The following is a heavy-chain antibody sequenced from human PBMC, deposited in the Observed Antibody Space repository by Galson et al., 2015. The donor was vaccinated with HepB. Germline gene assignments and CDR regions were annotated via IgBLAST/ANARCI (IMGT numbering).Heavy chain of an antibody. D-gene: IGHD1-26*01. J-gene: IGHJ6*02. Sequence: SLRLSCAASGFTFSSYSMYWVRQAPGKGLEWVAVISFNGKNKSYADSVKGRFTISRDNSKNTLYLQMNSLRDEDTAMYYCARDLVEATTYYYYAMNVWGHGTMVTVSS. CDR3: ARDLVEATTYYYYAMNV. CDR2: ISFNGKNK. V-gene: IGHV3-30*04. CDR1: GFTFSSYS.